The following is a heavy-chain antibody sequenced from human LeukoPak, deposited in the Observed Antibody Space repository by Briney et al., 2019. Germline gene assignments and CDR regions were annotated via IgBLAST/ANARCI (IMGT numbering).Heavy chain of an antibody. CDR2: INHSGST. D-gene: IGHD6-19*01. V-gene: IGHV4-34*01. J-gene: IGHJ4*02. CDR1: GGSFSGYY. CDR3: ARGSGWYYY. Sequence: SETLSLTCAVYGGSFSGYYWSWIRQPPGKGLEWIGEINHSGSTNYNPSLKSRVTISVDTSKNQFSLKLSSVTAADTAVYYCARGSGWYYYWGQGTLVTVSS.